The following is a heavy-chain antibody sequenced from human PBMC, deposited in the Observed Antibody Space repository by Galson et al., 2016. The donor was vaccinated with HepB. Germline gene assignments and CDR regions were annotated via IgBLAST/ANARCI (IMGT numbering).Heavy chain of an antibody. Sequence: TLSLTCTVSGGSISSGGYYWSWIRQHPGKGLEWIGYICYSGSSYYNPSLKSRLTISVDTSKNQFSLKLSSVTAADTAVYYCARGGSGYWEPYYYYMDVWGKGTTVTVSS. CDR2: ICYSGSS. J-gene: IGHJ6*03. CDR3: ARGGSGYWEPYYYYMDV. CDR1: GGSISSGGYY. D-gene: IGHD3-22*01. V-gene: IGHV4-31*03.